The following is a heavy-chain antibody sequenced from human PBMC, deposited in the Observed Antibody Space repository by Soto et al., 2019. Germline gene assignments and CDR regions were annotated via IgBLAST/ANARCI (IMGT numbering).Heavy chain of an antibody. J-gene: IGHJ4*02. Sequence: PSETLSLTCAVSGGSISSGGYSWSWIRQPPGKGLEWIGSIYHSGSTYYNPSLKSRVTISVDTSKNQFSLKLSSVTAADTAVYYCASSRHSGSNYYFDYWGQGTLVTVSS. CDR2: IYHSGST. CDR3: ASSRHSGSNYYFDY. D-gene: IGHD5-12*01. V-gene: IGHV4-30-2*03. CDR1: GGSISSGGYS.